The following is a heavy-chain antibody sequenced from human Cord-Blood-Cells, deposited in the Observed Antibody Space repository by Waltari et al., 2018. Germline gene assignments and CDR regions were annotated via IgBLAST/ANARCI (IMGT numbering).Heavy chain of an antibody. D-gene: IGHD7-27*01. V-gene: IGHV6-1*01. CDR3: ARDGGFWGSYYDYGMDV. CDR2: TYYRSKWYN. CDR1: GDSVSSNNPS. J-gene: IGHJ6*02. Sequence: VQLQQSRPGLVKHSQTRSVTCAISGDSVSSNNPSWNWFRQPHSRGLEWLGRTYYRSKWYNDYAVSVKSRITINPDTSKNQFSLQLNSVTPEDTAVYYCARDGGFWGSYYDYGMDVWGQGTTVTVSS.